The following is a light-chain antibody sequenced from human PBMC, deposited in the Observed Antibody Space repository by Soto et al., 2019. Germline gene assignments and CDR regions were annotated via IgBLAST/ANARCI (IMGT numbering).Light chain of an antibody. CDR3: QQFNGWFKT. CDR1: QSISTN. J-gene: IGKJ2*01. Sequence: DILMTQSPATLSVSPGERVTVSCRASQSISTNLAWYQQKPGQPPRLLIYDASTRATGIPARFSGSGSATEFTLTISSLQSEDFGVYYCQQFNGWFKTFGQGTKLEIK. CDR2: DAS. V-gene: IGKV3-15*01.